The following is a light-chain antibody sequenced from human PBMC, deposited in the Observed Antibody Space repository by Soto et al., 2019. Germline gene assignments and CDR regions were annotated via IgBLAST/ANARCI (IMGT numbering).Light chain of an antibody. CDR1: QSVSSSY. CDR2: GAS. Sequence: IVLTQSPGTLTLSPGERATLSCRASQSVSSSYLAWYQHKRGQPPRLLVYGASNRATGIPDRFSGSGSGTDFPLTISRLEPEDVAVYYCPQYGSSMYTFGQGNNLQIK. J-gene: IGKJ2*01. V-gene: IGKV3-20*01. CDR3: PQYGSSMYT.